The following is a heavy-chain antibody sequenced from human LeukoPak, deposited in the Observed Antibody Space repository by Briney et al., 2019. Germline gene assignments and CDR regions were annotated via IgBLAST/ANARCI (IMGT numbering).Heavy chain of an antibody. D-gene: IGHD3-10*01. CDR1: GGSISNNNYY. CDR3: ARRRFGDPGADP. J-gene: IGHJ5*02. Sequence: SETLSLTCTVSGGSISNNNYYWGWIRQPPGKGLEWIGTMYYSGSTYYNPSLKSRVTISVDTSKNQFSLKLSSVTAADTAVYYCARRRFGDPGADPWGQGTLVTVSS. V-gene: IGHV4-39*01. CDR2: MYYSGST.